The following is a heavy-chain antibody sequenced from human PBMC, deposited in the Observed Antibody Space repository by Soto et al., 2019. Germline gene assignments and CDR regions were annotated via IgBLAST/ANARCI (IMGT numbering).Heavy chain of an antibody. D-gene: IGHD3-22*01. V-gene: IGHV3-53*01. CDR1: GFTVSSNY. Sequence: GGSLRLSCAASGFTVSSNYMSWVRQAPGKGLEWVSVIYSGGSTYYPDSVKGRFTISRDNSKNTMFLQMNSLRAEDTAAYYCARDRRRNYYDGSGYGDAFDIWGQGTMVTVSS. J-gene: IGHJ3*02. CDR2: IYSGGST. CDR3: ARDRRRNYYDGSGYGDAFDI.